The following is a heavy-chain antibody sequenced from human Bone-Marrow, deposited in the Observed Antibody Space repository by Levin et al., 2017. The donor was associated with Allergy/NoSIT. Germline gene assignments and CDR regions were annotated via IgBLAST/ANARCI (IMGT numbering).Heavy chain of an antibody. CDR2: IYWDDDL. J-gene: IGHJ4*02. CDR1: GFSLSTSGVG. V-gene: IGHV2-5*02. D-gene: IGHD5-18*01. CDR3: AHSQSLRPGLPGYNYGPFDF. Sequence: KWSGPTLVKPTQTLTLTCTFSGFSLSTSGVGVSWIRQPPGKALEWLALIYWDDDLRYSPSLKSRLTITKDTSKNQVVLTLTNVDPVDTATYFCAHSQSLRPGLPGYNYGPFDFWGQGTLVIVSS.